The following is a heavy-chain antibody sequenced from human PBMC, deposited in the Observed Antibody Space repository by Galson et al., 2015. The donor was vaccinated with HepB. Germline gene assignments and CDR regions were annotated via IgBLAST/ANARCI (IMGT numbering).Heavy chain of an antibody. CDR2: IIPLFGTS. CDR3: ARGGYCSSGSCYGNWFDP. V-gene: IGHV1-69*13. CDR1: GGPFKFYG. J-gene: IGHJ5*02. D-gene: IGHD2-15*01. Sequence: SVKVSCKASGGPFKFYGISWIRQAPGQGLEWMGAIIPLFGTSTYAQKFQGRVTITADEITSTAYMNMSSLSSEDTAVYYCARGGYCSSGSCYGNWFDPWGQGTLITVS.